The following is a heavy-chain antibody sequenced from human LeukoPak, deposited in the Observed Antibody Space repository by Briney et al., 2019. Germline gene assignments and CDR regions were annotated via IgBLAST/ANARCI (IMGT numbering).Heavy chain of an antibody. CDR1: GFTPSSNY. J-gene: IGHJ4*02. V-gene: IGHV3-66*01. CDR3: ATRGHDNSDLDFDY. D-gene: IGHD4-11*01. Sequence: PGGSLRLSCAASGFTPSSNYMSSVRRAPGKGLELVSVIYSGGSTYYEASVKGRLTISKDNSKNTLYLQMNSLRAEDTAVYYCATRGHDNSDLDFDYWGQGTLVTVSS. CDR2: IYSGGST.